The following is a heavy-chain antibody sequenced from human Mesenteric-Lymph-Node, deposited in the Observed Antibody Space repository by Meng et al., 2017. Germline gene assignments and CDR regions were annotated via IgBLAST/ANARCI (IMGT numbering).Heavy chain of an antibody. Sequence: GESLKISCAASGFSFSNYWMHWVRQAPGKGLVWVSVITTDGTTTLYADSVKGRFTVSRDNAKNTLYLQLNSLRAEDTAVYYCARDARDTARNWFDPWGQGTLVTVSS. D-gene: IGHD5-18*01. CDR2: ITTDGTTT. V-gene: IGHV3-74*01. J-gene: IGHJ5*02. CDR1: GFSFSNYW. CDR3: ARDARDTARNWFDP.